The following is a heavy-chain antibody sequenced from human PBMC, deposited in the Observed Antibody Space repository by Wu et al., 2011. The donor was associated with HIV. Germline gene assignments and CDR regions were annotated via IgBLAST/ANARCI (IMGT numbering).Heavy chain of an antibody. CDR2: IIPIFGTA. CDR3: ATEPEYYYGSGSYYTN. Sequence: QVQLVQSGAEVKKPGASVKVSCKASGGTFSSYAISWVRQAPGQGLEWMGRIIPIFGTANYAQKFQGRVTITADKSTSTAYMELSSLRSEDTAVYYCATEPEYYYGSGSYYTNWGQGTLGHRLL. CDR1: GGTFSSYA. J-gene: IGHJ4*02. D-gene: IGHD3-10*01. V-gene: IGHV1-69*06.